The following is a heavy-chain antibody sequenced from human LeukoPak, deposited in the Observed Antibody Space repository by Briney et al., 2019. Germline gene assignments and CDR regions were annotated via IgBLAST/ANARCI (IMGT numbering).Heavy chain of an antibody. CDR3: ARSSCGGDCFLSDAHPFNV. Sequence: GASVTVSCKTSGYTFTDFDINWVRQATGQGLEWMGWMNPRSGNTGFAQKFQGRVTLTGDTSMRTAYMELSSLRSDDTAMYYCARSSCGGDCFLSDAHPFNVWGQGTMVTVSS. J-gene: IGHJ3*01. CDR1: GYTFTDFD. D-gene: IGHD2-21*01. V-gene: IGHV1-8*01. CDR2: MNPRSGNT.